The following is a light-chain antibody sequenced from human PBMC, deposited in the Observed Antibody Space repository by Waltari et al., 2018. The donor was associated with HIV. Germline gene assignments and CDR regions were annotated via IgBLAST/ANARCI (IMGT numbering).Light chain of an antibody. CDR1: QNIRNY. V-gene: IGKV1-39*01. Sequence: DIQMTPSPSALPASVGAMVTITCRASQNIRNYLNWYQQKPGKAPKLLIYAASSLESGVPSRFSGGGSATDFILTISSLQPEDFATYYCQQSYSTLRTFGQGTKVEIK. CDR2: AAS. CDR3: QQSYSTLRT. J-gene: IGKJ1*01.